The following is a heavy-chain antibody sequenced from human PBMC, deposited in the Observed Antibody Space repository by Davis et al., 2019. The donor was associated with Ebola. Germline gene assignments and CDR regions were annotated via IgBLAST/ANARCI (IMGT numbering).Heavy chain of an antibody. CDR3: AKDSLPTYYDFWSGHNWFDP. J-gene: IGHJ5*02. D-gene: IGHD3-3*01. CDR1: GFTFNNYG. Sequence: GESLKISCAASGFTFNNYGMHWVRQAPGKGLEWVAVIWYAGGNKYYADSVKGRFTISRDNSKNTLYLQMNSLRAEDTAVYYCAKDSLPTYYDFWSGHNWFDPWGQGTLVTVSS. V-gene: IGHV3-30*02. CDR2: IWYAGGNK.